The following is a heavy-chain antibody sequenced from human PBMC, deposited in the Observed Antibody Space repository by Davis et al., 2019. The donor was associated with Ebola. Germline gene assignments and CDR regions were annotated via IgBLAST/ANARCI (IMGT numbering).Heavy chain of an antibody. Sequence: GESLKISCAASGFTFSSYAMHWVRQAPGKGLEWVSVIYSGGSTYYADSVKGRFTISRDNSKNTLYLQMNSLRAEDTALYYCAKDRPKGDGLDYWGQGTLVTVSS. CDR2: IYSGGST. D-gene: IGHD2-21*02. CDR1: GFTFSSYA. J-gene: IGHJ4*02. CDR3: AKDRPKGDGLDY. V-gene: IGHV3-53*05.